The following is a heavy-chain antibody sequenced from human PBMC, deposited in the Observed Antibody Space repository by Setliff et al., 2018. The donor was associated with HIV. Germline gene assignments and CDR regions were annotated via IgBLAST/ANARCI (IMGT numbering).Heavy chain of an antibody. CDR1: GFTFSSYV. CDR3: ARDRPRRIVVATNLPNAFDV. V-gene: IGHV3-23*01. J-gene: IGHJ4*01. CDR2: ITDRGDKT. D-gene: IGHD2-15*01. Sequence: GGSLRLSCAASGFTFSSYVMNWVRQAPGKGLEWVSGITDRGDKTYYADSVKGRFTISRDNSNNTLYLQMHGLRADDTAVYYCARDRPRRIVVATNLPNAFDVWGHGTQVTVSS.